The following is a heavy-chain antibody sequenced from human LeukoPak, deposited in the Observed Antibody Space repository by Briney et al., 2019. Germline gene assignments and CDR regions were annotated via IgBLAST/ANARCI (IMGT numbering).Heavy chain of an antibody. CDR3: ARAAGSGWYVGAFDI. Sequence: GGSLRPSCAASGFTFSSYGMHWVRQAPGKGLEWVAVIWYDGSNKYYADSVKGRFTISRDNSKNTLYLQMNSLRAEDTAVYYCARAAGSGWYVGAFDIWGQGTMVTVSS. CDR1: GFTFSSYG. J-gene: IGHJ3*02. D-gene: IGHD6-19*01. V-gene: IGHV3-33*01. CDR2: IWYDGSNK.